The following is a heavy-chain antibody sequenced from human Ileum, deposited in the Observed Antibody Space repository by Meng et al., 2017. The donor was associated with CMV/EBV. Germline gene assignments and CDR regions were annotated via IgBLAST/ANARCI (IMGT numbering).Heavy chain of an antibody. V-gene: IGHV4-39*07. D-gene: IGHD3-10*01. CDR3: ATVTRGWTHYSFDS. Sequence: LPYAATEPEPPSDTMTLLSSVALYSISSGVYVWCWIRQSPRKVLELIVTISDNSNTYNNPPHKSLVTISVDTSNHHFSLKLTSVTAADTAVYYCATVTRGWTHYSFDSWGQGTLVTVSS. J-gene: IGHJ4*02. CDR2: ISDNSNT. CDR1: LYSISSGVYV.